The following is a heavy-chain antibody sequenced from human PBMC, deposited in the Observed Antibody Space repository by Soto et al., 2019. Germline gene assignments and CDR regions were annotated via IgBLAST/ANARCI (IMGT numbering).Heavy chain of an antibody. CDR1: GGTFSSYA. Sequence: ASVKVSCKASGGTFSSYAISWVRQAPGQGLEWMGWISPYNGNTNYAQRLQGRVTLTTDTSTSTAYMELRSLRSDDTALYYCAREDGYCSGGSCHSGGWLEPWGQGTLVTVSS. J-gene: IGHJ5*02. D-gene: IGHD2-15*01. V-gene: IGHV1-18*01. CDR2: ISPYNGNT. CDR3: AREDGYCSGGSCHSGGWLEP.